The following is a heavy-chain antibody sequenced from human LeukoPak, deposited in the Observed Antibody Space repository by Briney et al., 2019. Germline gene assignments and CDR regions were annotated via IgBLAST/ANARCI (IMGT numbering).Heavy chain of an antibody. V-gene: IGHV4-30-2*01. CDR1: GDSISSGGYY. CDR2: IYHSGST. CDR3: ARNLYSNGGYYYMDV. J-gene: IGHJ6*03. Sequence: PSETLSLTCTVSGDSISSGGYYWSWIRQPPGKGLEWIGYIYHSGSTYYNPSLKSRVTISVDRSKSQFSLKLSSVTAADTAVYYCARNLYSNGGYYYMDVWGKGTTVTVSS. D-gene: IGHD4-11*01.